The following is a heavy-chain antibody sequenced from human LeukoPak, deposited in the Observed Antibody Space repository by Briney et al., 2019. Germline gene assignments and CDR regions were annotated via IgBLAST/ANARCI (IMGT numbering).Heavy chain of an antibody. V-gene: IGHV4-59*11. D-gene: IGHD1-26*01. CDR1: GGSISGHF. CDR3: AGGGASSRYFGY. J-gene: IGHJ4*02. Sequence: SETLSLTCTVSGGSISGHFWSWIRQLPGKGLEWIGFVSYSGDTNYSPSFNGRVTISLDTSKSQFSLNLNSVTAADTAVYFCAGGGASSRYFGYWGQGTLVTVSS. CDR2: VSYSGDT.